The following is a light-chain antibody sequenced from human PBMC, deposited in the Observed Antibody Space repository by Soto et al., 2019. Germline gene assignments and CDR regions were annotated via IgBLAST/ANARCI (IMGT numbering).Light chain of an antibody. CDR2: LGS. J-gene: IGKJ1*01. CDR3: MQALQTPT. CDR1: QSLLHTNGYNY. Sequence: DIVMTQSPLSLPVTPGEPASISCRSSQSLLHTNGYNYLDWYLQKPGQSLLLLIYLGSNRASGVPDRFSGSGSGTDFTLKISRMEAEDVGVYYCMQALQTPTFGQGTKVEIK. V-gene: IGKV2-28*01.